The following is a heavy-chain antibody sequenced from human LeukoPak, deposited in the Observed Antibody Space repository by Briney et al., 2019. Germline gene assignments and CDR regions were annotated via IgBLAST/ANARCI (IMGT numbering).Heavy chain of an antibody. CDR2: IHYSGTT. D-gene: IGHD2-15*01. V-gene: IGHV4-39*01. J-gene: IGHJ4*02. Sequence: PSETLSLTCTVSGGSISSNSFHWVWIRQPQGQGLDWIGSIHYSGTTYYNPSLKSPVTISVDTSKNQFSLKLTSVTAADTAVYYCARHGWCSGGSCYLGAFGYWGQGTLAPVSS. CDR3: ARHGWCSGGSCYLGAFGY. CDR1: GGSISSNSFH.